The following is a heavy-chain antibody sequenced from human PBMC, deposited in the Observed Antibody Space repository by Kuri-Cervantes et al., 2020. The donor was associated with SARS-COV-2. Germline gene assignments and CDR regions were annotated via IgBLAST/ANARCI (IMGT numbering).Heavy chain of an antibody. CDR2: ISWNSGSI. CDR3: AKDMESGGSYSTFDY. Sequence: SLKISCAASGFTFDDYATHWVRQAPGKGLERVSGISWNSGSIGYADSVKGRFTISRDNAKNSLYLQMNSLRAEDTALYYCAKDMESGGSYSTFDYRGQGTLVTVSS. D-gene: IGHD2-15*01. CDR1: GFTFDDYA. V-gene: IGHV3-9*01. J-gene: IGHJ4*02.